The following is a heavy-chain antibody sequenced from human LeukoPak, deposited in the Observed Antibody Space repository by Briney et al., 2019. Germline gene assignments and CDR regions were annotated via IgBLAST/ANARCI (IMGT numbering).Heavy chain of an antibody. V-gene: IGHV3-21*01. CDR3: ARVYYYDSSGYLY. D-gene: IGHD3-22*01. Sequence: GGSLRLSCAASGFTFSSYSMNWVRQAPGQGLEWVSSISSSSSYIYYADSVKGRFTISRDNAKNSLYLQMTSLRAEDTAVYYCARVYYYDSSGYLYWGQGTLVTVSS. J-gene: IGHJ4*02. CDR1: GFTFSSYS. CDR2: ISSSSSYI.